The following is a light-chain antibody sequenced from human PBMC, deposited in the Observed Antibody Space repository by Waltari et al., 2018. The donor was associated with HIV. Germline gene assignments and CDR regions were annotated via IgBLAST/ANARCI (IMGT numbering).Light chain of an antibody. CDR2: DNN. J-gene: IGLJ3*02. V-gene: IGLV1-51*01. Sequence: SVLTQPPSVSAAPGQKVTIPCSGSSSNIGNNYVSWFQQLPGAAPRFLIYDNNQRPSGGPDRFSGSRSGTSATLGVSGLQPGDEADYYCGTWDTSLDAGVFGGGTKLTVL. CDR1: SSNIGNNY. CDR3: GTWDTSLDAGV.